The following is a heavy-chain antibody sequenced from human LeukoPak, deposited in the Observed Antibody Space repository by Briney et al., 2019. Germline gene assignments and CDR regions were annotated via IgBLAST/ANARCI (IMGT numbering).Heavy chain of an antibody. D-gene: IGHD1-26*01. CDR2: IYYSGST. V-gene: IGHV4-59*08. CDR3: ARQTSGSYYDRLIYYYYMDV. CDR1: GGSISSYY. Sequence: SETLSLTCTVSGGSISSYYWSWIRQPPGKGLEWIGYIYYSGSTNYNPSLKSRVTISVDTSKNQFSLKLSSVTAADTAVYYCARQTSGSYYDRLIYYYYMDVWGKGTTVTVSS. J-gene: IGHJ6*03.